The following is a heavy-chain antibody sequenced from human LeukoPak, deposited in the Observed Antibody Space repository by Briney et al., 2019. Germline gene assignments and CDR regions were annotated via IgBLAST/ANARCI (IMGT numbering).Heavy chain of an antibody. CDR2: IYTSGST. CDR3: ARGPSGYHFDY. V-gene: IGHV4-61*02. Sequence: SETLSLTCTVAGGSISSGSYYWSWIRQPAGKGLEWIGRIYTSGSTNYNPSLKSRVTISVDTSKNQFSLKLSSVTAADTAAYYCARGPSGYHFDYWGQGTLVTVSS. D-gene: IGHD3-22*01. CDR1: GGSISSGSYY. J-gene: IGHJ4*02.